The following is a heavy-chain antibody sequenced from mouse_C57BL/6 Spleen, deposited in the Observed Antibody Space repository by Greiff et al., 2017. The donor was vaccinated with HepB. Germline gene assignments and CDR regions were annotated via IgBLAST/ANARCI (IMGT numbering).Heavy chain of an antibody. J-gene: IGHJ3*01. CDR1: GFTFSNYW. Sequence: EVQLVESGGGLVQPGGSMKLSCVASGFTFSNYWMNWVRQSPEKGLEWVAQIRLKSDNYATHYAESVKGRFTISRDDSKSSVYLQMNNLRAEDTGIYYCKVYYGYGFAYWGQGTLVTVSA. CDR2: IRLKSDNYAT. D-gene: IGHD2-2*01. V-gene: IGHV6-3*01. CDR3: KVYYGYGFAY.